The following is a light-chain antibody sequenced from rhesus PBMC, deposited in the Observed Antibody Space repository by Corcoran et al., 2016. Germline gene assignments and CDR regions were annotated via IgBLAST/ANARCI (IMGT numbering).Light chain of an antibody. Sequence: DIQMTQSPSSLSASVGDRVTITCRASENVNNYLNWYQQKPGKAPKLLIYKASTLQSGVPSRFSGSGSGTCYTFTISSLQPEDVATYYCQHGYGTPYSFGRGTKVEIK. CDR2: KAS. CDR1: ENVNNY. J-gene: IGKJ2*01. CDR3: QHGYGTPYS. V-gene: IGKV1-74*01.